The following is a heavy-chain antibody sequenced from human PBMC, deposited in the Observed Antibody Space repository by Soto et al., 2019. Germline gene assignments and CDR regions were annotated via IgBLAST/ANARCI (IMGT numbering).Heavy chain of an antibody. J-gene: IGHJ4*02. CDR2: INPSGGST. CDR3: ARDARGRSSLIDY. D-gene: IGHD6-6*01. V-gene: IGHV1-46*01. Sequence: ASVKGSCKASGYSFTRHSMQWVRQAPGQGLEWMGIINPSGGSTNYAQKFQGRVTMTRDTSTSTVYMELSSLRSDDTAAYYCARDARGRSSLIDYWGQGTLVTVSS. CDR1: GYSFTRHS.